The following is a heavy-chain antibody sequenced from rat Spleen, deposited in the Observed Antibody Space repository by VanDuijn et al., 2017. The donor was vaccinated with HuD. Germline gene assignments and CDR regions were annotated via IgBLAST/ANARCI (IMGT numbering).Heavy chain of an antibody. CDR3: ARGNNYYFDY. CDR1: GFTFSDFY. D-gene: IGHD1-10*01. J-gene: IGHJ2*01. V-gene: IGHV5-29*01. CDR2: ISYDGSKT. Sequence: EVQLVESDGGIVQPGRSLKLSCAASGFTFSDFYMAWVRQAPTKGLEWVATISYDGSKTYYRDSVKGRFTISRDNARSTLNLHMDSLRSEDTAIYYCARGNNYYFDYWGQGVMVTVSS.